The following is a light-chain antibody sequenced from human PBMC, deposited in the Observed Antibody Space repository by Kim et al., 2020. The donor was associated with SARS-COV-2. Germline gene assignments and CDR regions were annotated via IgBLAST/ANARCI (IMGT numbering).Light chain of an antibody. CDR2: WAS. Sequence: ATINCKSSQSLLYSSNNKNYLAWYQQRPGQPPKLLIYWASTRESGVPDRFSGSGSGTDFTLTISSLQAEDVAVYYCQQYYSTPFTFGPGTKVDIK. CDR3: QQYYSTPFT. J-gene: IGKJ3*01. V-gene: IGKV4-1*01. CDR1: QSLLYSSNNKNY.